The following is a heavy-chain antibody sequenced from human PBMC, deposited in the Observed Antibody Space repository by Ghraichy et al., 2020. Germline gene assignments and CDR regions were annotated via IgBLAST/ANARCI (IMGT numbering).Heavy chain of an antibody. V-gene: IGHV3-7*01. D-gene: IGHD1-1*01. CDR3: ARDYRGTFDY. Sequence: GGSPRLSCAVSGFTFSSYWMSWVRQAPGKGLEWVANIKQDGSEKNYVDSVKGRFTISRDNAKNSLYLQMNSLRAEDTAMYYCARDYRGTFDYWGQGTLVTVSS. CDR1: GFTFSSYW. J-gene: IGHJ4*02. CDR2: IKQDGSEK.